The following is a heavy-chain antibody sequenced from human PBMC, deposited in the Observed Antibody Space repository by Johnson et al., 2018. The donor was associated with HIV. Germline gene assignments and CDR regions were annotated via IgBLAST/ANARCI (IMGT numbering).Heavy chain of an antibody. Sequence: VQLVESGGGVVQPGRSLRLSCAASGFTVSDNYMTWVRQAPGKGLEWVSVIYSGGRTYYADSVEDRFTISRDNSKNTLYLQMNSLGPGDTAVYYCARAIAPYTYYLEGDALDIWGQGTVVTVSS. CDR2: IYSGGRT. CDR1: GFTVSDNY. D-gene: IGHD4-11*01. CDR3: ARAIAPYTYYLEGDALDI. J-gene: IGHJ3*02. V-gene: IGHV3-66*02.